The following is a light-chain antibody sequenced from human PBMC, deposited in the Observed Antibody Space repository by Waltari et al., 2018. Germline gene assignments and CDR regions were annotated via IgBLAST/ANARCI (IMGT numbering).Light chain of an antibody. Sequence: QSALTQPASVSGSPGQSITISCTGTSSDVGAYDYVSWYQQHPGKAPKLLIYDVHNRPSGVSHRLSGSKSGNTASLTISGLQAEDEANYFCSAYTKSTTRYWVFGGGTKVTVL. V-gene: IGLV2-14*03. CDR2: DVH. CDR1: SSDVGAYDY. J-gene: IGLJ3*02. CDR3: SAYTKSTTRYWV.